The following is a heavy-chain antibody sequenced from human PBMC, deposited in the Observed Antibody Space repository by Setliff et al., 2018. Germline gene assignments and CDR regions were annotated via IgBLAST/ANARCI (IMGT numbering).Heavy chain of an antibody. J-gene: IGHJ4*02. V-gene: IGHV2-5*01. CDR1: GYSISTGYY. CDR3: ARMRSRNYGSGSYWLDY. D-gene: IGHD3-10*01. CDR2: IYWSDDK. Sequence: TLSLTCGVSGYSISTGYYWAWIRQPPGKALEWLAHIYWSDDKRYSPSLKSRLTITKDTSKNQVVLTMTNMDPVDTATYYCARMRSRNYGSGSYWLDYWGQGTLVTVSS.